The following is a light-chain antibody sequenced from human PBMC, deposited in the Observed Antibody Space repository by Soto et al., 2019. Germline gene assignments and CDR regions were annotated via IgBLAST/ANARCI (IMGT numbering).Light chain of an antibody. CDR3: QKYTNVPT. J-gene: IGKJ4*01. Sequence: DIQMTQSPSSLSASVGDRVTITCRARQGISNYLAWYQQIPGKVPKLMISAASTLQSGVPSRFSGSGSGTEFTLTISSLQPEDVATYYCQKYTNVPTCGGRTKVEIK. CDR2: AAS. CDR1: QGISNY. V-gene: IGKV1-27*01.